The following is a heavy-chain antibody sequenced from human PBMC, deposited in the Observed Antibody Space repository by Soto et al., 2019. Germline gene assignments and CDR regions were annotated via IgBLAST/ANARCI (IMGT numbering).Heavy chain of an antibody. D-gene: IGHD1-26*01. J-gene: IGHJ4*02. CDR2: ISYDGSNK. CDR1: GFTFSSYA. Sequence: PVGSLRLSCAASGFTFSSYAMHWVRQAPGKGLEWVAVISYDGSNKYYADSVKGRFTISRDNSKNTLYLQMNSLRAEDTAVYYCARDEGISGSYGGDYWGQGTLVTVSS. V-gene: IGHV3-30-3*01. CDR3: ARDEGISGSYGGDY.